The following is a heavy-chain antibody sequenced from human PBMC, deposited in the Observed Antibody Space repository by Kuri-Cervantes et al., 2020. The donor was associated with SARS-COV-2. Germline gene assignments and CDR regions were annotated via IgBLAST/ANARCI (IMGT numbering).Heavy chain of an antibody. CDR2: IYYSGST. CDR1: GGSISSYY. Sequence: SETLSLTCTVSGGSISSYYWSWIRQPPGKGLEWIGYIYYSGSTNHNPSLKSRVTISVDTSKNQFSLKLSSVSAADTAVYYCAREPQYGDFFDYWGQGTLVTVSS. CDR3: AREPQYGDFFDY. V-gene: IGHV4-59*01. J-gene: IGHJ4*02. D-gene: IGHD4-17*01.